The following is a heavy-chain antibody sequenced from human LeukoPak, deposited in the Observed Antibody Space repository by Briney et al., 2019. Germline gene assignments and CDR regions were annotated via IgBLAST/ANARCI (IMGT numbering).Heavy chain of an antibody. CDR3: ARDLIMTTVTMAAYRWFDP. V-gene: IGHV1-18*01. Sequence: ASVKVSCKASGYTFTSYGISWVRQAPGQGLEWMGWISAYNGNTNNAQMLQGRVTMTTDTSTSTAYMELRSLRSDDTAVYYCARDLIMTTVTMAAYRWFDPWGQGTLVTVSS. D-gene: IGHD4-11*01. J-gene: IGHJ5*02. CDR2: ISAYNGNT. CDR1: GYTFTSYG.